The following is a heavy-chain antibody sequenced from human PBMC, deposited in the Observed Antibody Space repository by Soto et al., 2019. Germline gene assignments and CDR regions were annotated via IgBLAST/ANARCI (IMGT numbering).Heavy chain of an antibody. D-gene: IGHD4-17*01. V-gene: IGHV4-59*01. CDR3: ARGLVADYGDYPFDY. CDR2: IYYSGST. CDR1: GGSISSYY. Sequence: QVQLQESGPGLVKPSETLSLTCTVSGGSISSYYWSRIRQPPGKGLEWIGYIYYSGSTNYNPSLKSRVTISVDTSKNQFSLKLSSVTAADTAVYYCARGLVADYGDYPFDYWGQGTLVTVSS. J-gene: IGHJ4*02.